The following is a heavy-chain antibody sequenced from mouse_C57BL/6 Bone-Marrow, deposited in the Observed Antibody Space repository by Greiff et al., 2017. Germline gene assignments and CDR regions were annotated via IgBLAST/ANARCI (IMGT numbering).Heavy chain of an antibody. CDR3: ARAGYRLRAF. J-gene: IGHJ2*01. CDR1: GYTFTSYW. V-gene: IGHV1-53*01. D-gene: IGHD3-1*01. CDR2: ISPSNGGT. Sequence: QVQLQQPGAELVKPGASVKLSCKASGYTFTSYWMPWVKQRPGQGLEWIGNISPSNGGTNYTEKVKGKATISVDKSTSTAYMQISSLTSEDSAVYYCARAGYRLRAFWGQGTTLTVSS.